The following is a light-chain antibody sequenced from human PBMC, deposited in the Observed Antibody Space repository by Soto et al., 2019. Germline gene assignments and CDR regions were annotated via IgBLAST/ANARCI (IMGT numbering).Light chain of an antibody. J-gene: IGKJ1*01. CDR2: KAS. V-gene: IGKV1-5*03. CDR1: QSISSW. CDR3: QQYNDNWT. Sequence: DIQMTQSPSTLSASVGDRVTITCRASQSISSWLAWYQQKPGTAPNLLIYKASTLQSGVPSRFSGSGSGTDFTRTISSLQPDDSATYYCQQYNDNWTFGQGTKVEIK.